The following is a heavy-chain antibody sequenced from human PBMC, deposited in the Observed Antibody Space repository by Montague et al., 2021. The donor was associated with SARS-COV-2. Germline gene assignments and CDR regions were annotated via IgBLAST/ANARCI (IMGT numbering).Heavy chain of an antibody. CDR3: AAEMATISAPLDY. CDR2: ISYDGSNK. Sequence: SLRLSCAASGFTFSSYAMHWVRQAPGKGLEWVAVISYDGSNKYYADSVKGRFIISRDNSKNTLYLQMNSLRAEDTAVYYCAAEMATISAPLDYWGQGTLVTVSS. CDR1: GFTFSSYA. J-gene: IGHJ4*02. D-gene: IGHD5-24*01. V-gene: IGHV3-30*04.